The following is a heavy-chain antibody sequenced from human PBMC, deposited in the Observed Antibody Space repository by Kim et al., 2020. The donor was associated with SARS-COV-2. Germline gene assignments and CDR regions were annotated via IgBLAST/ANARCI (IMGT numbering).Heavy chain of an antibody. J-gene: IGHJ4*02. Sequence: YSQQFQRRVTITRDTSASTAYMGLSSLRSEDTAVYYCARSGSYYHYFDYWGQGTLVTVSS. D-gene: IGHD1-26*01. V-gene: IGHV1-3*01. CDR3: ARSGSYYHYFDY.